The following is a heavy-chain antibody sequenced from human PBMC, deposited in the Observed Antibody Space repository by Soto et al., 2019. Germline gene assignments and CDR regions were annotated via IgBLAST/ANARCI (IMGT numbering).Heavy chain of an antibody. J-gene: IGHJ4*02. CDR3: ARAGLGDGSDY. CDR1: GGSVSSGSYY. Sequence: QVQLQESGPGLVKPSETLSLTCTVSGGSVSSGSYYWSWIRQPPGKGLEWIGYIYYSGSTNYNPSLKSRVTISVDTSKIQFSLKLSSVTAADTAVYYCARAGLGDGSDYWGQGTLVTVSS. CDR2: IYYSGST. V-gene: IGHV4-61*01. D-gene: IGHD1-26*01.